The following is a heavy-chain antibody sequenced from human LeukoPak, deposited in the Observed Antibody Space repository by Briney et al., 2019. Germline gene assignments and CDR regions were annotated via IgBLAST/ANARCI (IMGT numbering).Heavy chain of an antibody. J-gene: IGHJ4*02. CDR3: ARDSSGPGY. CDR2: IYRDGGT. CDR1: GFTVSSNY. D-gene: IGHD1-26*01. V-gene: IGHV3-53*01. Sequence: GGSLRLSCAASGFTVSSNYMSWVRQAPGKGLEWVSVIYRDGGTYYADSVKGRFTVSRDNSKNTLYLQMNSLRAEDTAVYYCARDSSGPGYWGQGTLVTVSS.